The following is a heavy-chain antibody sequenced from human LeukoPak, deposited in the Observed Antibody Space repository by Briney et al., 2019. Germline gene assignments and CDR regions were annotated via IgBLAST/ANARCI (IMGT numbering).Heavy chain of an antibody. Sequence: SETLSLTCAVYGGSFSGYYWSWIRQPPGKGLEWIGSIYYSGSTYYNPSLKSRVTISVDTSKNQFSLKLSSVTAADTAVYYCARDKSRLAAAGTSRVSNWFDPWGQGTLVTVSS. CDR1: GGSFSGYY. V-gene: IGHV4-34*01. D-gene: IGHD6-13*01. CDR2: IYYSGST. J-gene: IGHJ5*02. CDR3: ARDKSRLAAAGTSRVSNWFDP.